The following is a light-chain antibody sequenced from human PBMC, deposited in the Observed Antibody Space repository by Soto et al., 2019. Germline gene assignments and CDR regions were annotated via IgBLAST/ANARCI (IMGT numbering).Light chain of an antibody. Sequence: DIQMTQSPSSLSASLGDRVTITCRASQTINNYLHWYQQRPGEAPKLLIYSASNLQTGVPPRFSGSGSGTHFTLTISSLQPEDFATDYCQQSSSTPHTFGQRTIVEIK. CDR3: QQSSSTPHT. CDR2: SAS. J-gene: IGKJ2*01. V-gene: IGKV1-39*01. CDR1: QTINNY.